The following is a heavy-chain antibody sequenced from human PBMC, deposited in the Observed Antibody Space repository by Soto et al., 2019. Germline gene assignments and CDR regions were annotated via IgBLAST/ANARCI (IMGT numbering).Heavy chain of an antibody. CDR3: ARYFARVYASASTVDF. V-gene: IGHV1-18*01. Sequence: ASVKVSCKASGYTFTIYGISWVRQAPGQGLEWMGWISAYNGNTNYAQKLQGRVTMTTDTSTSTAYMELRSLRSDDTAVYYCARYFARVYASASTVDFWGQGTPVPGSS. D-gene: IGHD2-2*01. CDR2: ISAYNGNT. J-gene: IGHJ4*02. CDR1: GYTFTIYG.